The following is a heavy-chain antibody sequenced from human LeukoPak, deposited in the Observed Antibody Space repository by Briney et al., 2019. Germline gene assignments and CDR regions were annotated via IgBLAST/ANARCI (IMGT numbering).Heavy chain of an antibody. Sequence: GGSLRLSCAASGFTFSSYSMNWVSQAPGKGLEWVSYISSSSSTIYYADSVKGRFTISRDNAKNSLYLQMNSLRAEDTAVYYCARDRGSSWSDYFDYWGQGTLVTVSS. CDR1: GFTFSSYS. CDR2: ISSSSSTI. CDR3: ARDRGSSWSDYFDY. D-gene: IGHD6-13*01. V-gene: IGHV3-48*01. J-gene: IGHJ4*02.